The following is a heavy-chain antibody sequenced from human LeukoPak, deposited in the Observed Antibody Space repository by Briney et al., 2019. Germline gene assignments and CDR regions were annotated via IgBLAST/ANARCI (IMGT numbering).Heavy chain of an antibody. Sequence: SETLSLTCAVSGGSITSTSYYWGWIRQPPGKGLEWIGSIYYSGSTYYKPSLKSRVTISVDTSKNQFSLKLSSVTAADMAVYYCASDTYGYVTPGYFDYWGQGILVSVSS. CDR3: ASDTYGYVTPGYFDY. D-gene: IGHD5-18*01. J-gene: IGHJ4*02. CDR2: IYYSGST. V-gene: IGHV4-39*01. CDR1: GGSITSTSYY.